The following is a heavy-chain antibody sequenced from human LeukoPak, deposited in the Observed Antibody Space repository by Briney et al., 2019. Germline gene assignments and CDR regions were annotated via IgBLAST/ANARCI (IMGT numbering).Heavy chain of an antibody. V-gene: IGHV4-30-4*08. J-gene: IGHJ6*03. CDR2: IYYSGST. Sequence: SWIRQPPGKGLEWIGYIYYSGSTYYNPSLKSRVTISVDTSKNQFSLKLSSVTAADTAVYYCAREEEESSPDYYYYYMDVWGKGTTVTVSS. CDR3: AREEEESSPDYYYYYMDV.